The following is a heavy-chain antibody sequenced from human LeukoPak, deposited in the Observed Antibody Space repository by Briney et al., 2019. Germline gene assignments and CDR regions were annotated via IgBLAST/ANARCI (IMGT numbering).Heavy chain of an antibody. CDR1: GGTFSSYA. V-gene: IGHV1-69*04. J-gene: IGHJ5*02. CDR3: AREFMDTAMVNWFDP. D-gene: IGHD5-18*01. CDR2: IIPILGIA. Sequence: SVKVSCKASGGTFSSYAISWVRQAPGQGLEWMGRIIPILGIANYAQKFQGRVTITADKSTSAAYMELSSLRSEDTAVYYCAREFMDTAMVNWFDPWGQGTLVTVSS.